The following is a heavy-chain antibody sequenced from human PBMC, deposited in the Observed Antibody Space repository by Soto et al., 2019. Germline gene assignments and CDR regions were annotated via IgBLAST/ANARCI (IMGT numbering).Heavy chain of an antibody. CDR1: GFTFSSYG. V-gene: IGHV3-30*18. CDR2: ISYDGSNK. CDR3: AKDRPSGSRPYYYGMDV. D-gene: IGHD1-26*01. J-gene: IGHJ6*02. Sequence: QVQLVESGGGVVQPGRSLRLSCAASGFTFSSYGMHWVGQAPGKGLEWVAVISYDGSNKYYADSVKGRFTISRDNSKNTLYLQMNSLRAEDTAVYYCAKDRPSGSRPYYYGMDVWGQGTTVTVSS.